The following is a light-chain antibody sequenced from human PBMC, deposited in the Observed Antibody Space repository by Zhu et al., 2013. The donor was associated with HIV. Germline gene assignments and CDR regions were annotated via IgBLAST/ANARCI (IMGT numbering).Light chain of an antibody. V-gene: IGKV3-15*01. CDR1: QSIRSN. Sequence: EIVMTQSPATLSVSPGERATLSCRASQSIRSNLAWYQQKPGQAPRLLIYDASARATDVPARFSGSGSGTEFTLTISSLQSEDFAVYYCQQYNNWLYTFGQGTKLEIK. J-gene: IGKJ2*01. CDR2: DAS. CDR3: QQYNNWLYT.